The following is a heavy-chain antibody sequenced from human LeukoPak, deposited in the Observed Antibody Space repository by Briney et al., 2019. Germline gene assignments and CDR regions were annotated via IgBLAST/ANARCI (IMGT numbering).Heavy chain of an antibody. Sequence: PGGSLRLSCAAAGFTFSSYWMHWVRQAPGKGLVWVSRINSDGSSTSYADSVKGRFTISRDNAKNTLYLQMNSLRAEDPAVFYCAKGNTFAYYYYMDVWGKGTTVTVSS. CDR3: AKGNTFAYYYYMDV. D-gene: IGHD2-21*01. CDR1: GFTFSSYW. J-gene: IGHJ6*03. CDR2: INSDGSST. V-gene: IGHV3-74*01.